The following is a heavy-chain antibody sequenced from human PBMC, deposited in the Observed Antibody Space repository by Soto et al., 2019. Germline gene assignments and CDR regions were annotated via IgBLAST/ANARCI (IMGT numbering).Heavy chain of an antibody. CDR2: ISGSGGST. D-gene: IGHD2-15*01. CDR3: AKDFPCSGGSCYTPDY. V-gene: IGHV3-23*01. Sequence: GSLRLSCAASGFTFSSYAMSWVRQAPGKGLEWVSAISGSGGSTYYADSVKGRFTISRDNSKNTLYLQMNSLRAEDTAVYYCAKDFPCSGGSCYTPDYWGQGTLVTVSS. CDR1: GFTFSSYA. J-gene: IGHJ4*02.